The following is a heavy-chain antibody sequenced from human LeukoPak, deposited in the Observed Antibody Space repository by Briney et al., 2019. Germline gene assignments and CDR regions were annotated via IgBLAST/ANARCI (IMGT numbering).Heavy chain of an antibody. Sequence: GRSLRLSCAASGFTFSSYAMHWVRQAPGKGLEWVAVISYDGSNKYYADSVKGRFTISRDNSKNTLYLQMNSLRAEDTAVYYWSRGERASFPAPDYWGQGTLVTVSS. J-gene: IGHJ4*01. CDR2: ISYDGSNK. CDR1: GFTFSSYA. D-gene: IGHD1-1*01. CDR3: SRGERASFPAPDY. V-gene: IGHV3-30-3*01.